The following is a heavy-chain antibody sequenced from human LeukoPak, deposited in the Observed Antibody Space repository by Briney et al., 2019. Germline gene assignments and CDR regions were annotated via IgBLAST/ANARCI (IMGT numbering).Heavy chain of an antibody. D-gene: IGHD6-13*01. Sequence: SETLSLSCTVSGRPLSSYYWSWLPDPPGKALEWVGHIYYSGSTNYNPSLKSRVTISVDTAKNQFSLKLSSVTAADTAVYYCARLRVAAAGTPEYFQHWGQGTLVTVSS. CDR1: GRPLSSYY. V-gene: IGHV4-59*08. J-gene: IGHJ1*01. CDR2: IYYSGST. CDR3: ARLRVAAAGTPEYFQH.